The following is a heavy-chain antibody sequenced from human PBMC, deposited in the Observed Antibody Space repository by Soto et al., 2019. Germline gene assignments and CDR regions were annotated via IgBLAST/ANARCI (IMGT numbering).Heavy chain of an antibody. V-gene: IGHV1-69*06. CDR2: IIPIFGTA. CDR3: ARNRACSGGSCYSPSYYYYYGMDV. D-gene: IGHD2-15*01. CDR1: GGTFSSYA. J-gene: IGHJ6*02. Sequence: QVQLVQSGAEVKKPGSSVKVSCKASGGTFSSYAISWVRQAPGQGLEWMGGIIPIFGTANYAQKFQGRVTSTADKSTSTAYMELSSLRSVDTAVYYCARNRACSGGSCYSPSYYYYYGMDVWGQGTTVTVSS.